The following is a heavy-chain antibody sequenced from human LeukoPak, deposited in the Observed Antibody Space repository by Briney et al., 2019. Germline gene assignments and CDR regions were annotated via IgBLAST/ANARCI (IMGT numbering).Heavy chain of an antibody. J-gene: IGHJ3*02. CDR3: ARDFSSSDAFDI. D-gene: IGHD6-6*01. CDR2: ISGYNGNT. CDR1: GYTFTTYN. V-gene: IGHV1-18*01. Sequence: ASVKVSCKASGYTFTTYNINWVRQAPGQGLEWMGWISGYNGNTNYAQKLQGRVTMTTDTSTSTAYMELRSLKSDDTAVYYCARDFSSSDAFDIWGQGTMVTVSS.